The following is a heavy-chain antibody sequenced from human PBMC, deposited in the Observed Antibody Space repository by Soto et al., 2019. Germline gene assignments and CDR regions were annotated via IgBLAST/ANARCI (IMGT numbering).Heavy chain of an antibody. Sequence: ASVKVSCKASGGTFSSYAISWVRQAPGQGLEWMGGIIPIFGTANYAQKFQGRVTITADESTSTAYMELSSLRSEDTAVYYCASTGRSNQFDPWGQGTLVTVSS. CDR3: ASTGRSNQFDP. V-gene: IGHV1-69*13. J-gene: IGHJ5*02. CDR1: GGTFSSYA. D-gene: IGHD4-4*01. CDR2: IIPIFGTA.